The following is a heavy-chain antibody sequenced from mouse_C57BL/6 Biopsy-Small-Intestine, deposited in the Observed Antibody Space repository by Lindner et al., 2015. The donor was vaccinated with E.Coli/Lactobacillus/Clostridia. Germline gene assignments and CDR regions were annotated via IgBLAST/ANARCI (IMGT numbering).Heavy chain of an antibody. Sequence: SVKVSCKASGYTFTINGISWVRQAPGQGLEWMGWISANSGNTIYAQNLQGRVTMTTDTSTTTAYMELRSLRSDDTAVYYCARDRDYYFESWGQGTLVTVSP. J-gene: IGHJ2*01. D-gene: IGHD3-2*01. CDR2: ISANSGNT. CDR1: GYTFTING. V-gene: IGHV1-7*01. CDR3: ARDRDYYFES.